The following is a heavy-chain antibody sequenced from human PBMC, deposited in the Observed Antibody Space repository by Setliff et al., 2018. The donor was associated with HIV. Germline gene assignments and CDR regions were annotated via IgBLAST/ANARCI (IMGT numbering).Heavy chain of an antibody. CDR1: GFTFDDHT. Sequence: PGGSLRLSCAASGFTFDDHTMHWVRHAPGKGLEWVSGISWNSGSIYYADSVKGRFTISRDNAKNSLYLQMNSLRAEDTAVYYCARGPLSSSWYNWFDPWGQGTLVTVSS. CDR2: ISWNSGSI. D-gene: IGHD6-13*01. V-gene: IGHV3-9*01. CDR3: ARGPLSSSWYNWFDP. J-gene: IGHJ5*02.